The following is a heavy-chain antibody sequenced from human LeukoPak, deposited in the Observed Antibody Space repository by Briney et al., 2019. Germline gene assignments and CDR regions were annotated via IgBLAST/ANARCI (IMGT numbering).Heavy chain of an antibody. CDR2: IIPIFGTA. J-gene: IGHJ3*01. CDR3: ARDSVYYDSRGYQSL. CDR1: GGTSSRYA. D-gene: IGHD3-22*01. Sequence: GASVKVSCKASGGTSSRYAISWVRQASGQGLEWMGGIIPIFGTANYAQQFQGRVTITADESTSTAHTERCSLRSHDTALYYCARDSVYYDSRGYQSLWGQGTMVTVSS. V-gene: IGHV1-69*13.